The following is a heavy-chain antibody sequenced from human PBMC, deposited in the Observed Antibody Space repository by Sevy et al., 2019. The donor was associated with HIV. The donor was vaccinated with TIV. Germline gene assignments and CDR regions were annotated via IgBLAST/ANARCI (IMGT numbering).Heavy chain of an antibody. CDR2: ISGSGGTT. D-gene: IGHD6-19*01. CDR1: GFTFSSYA. CDR3: AKVKAGIAVAGTGSY. J-gene: IGHJ4*02. Sequence: GGSLRLSCAASGFTFSSYAMSWVRQAPGKGLEWVSAISGSGGTTYYTDSVKGRSTISRDNSKNTLYVQMNSLTAEDTAVYCCAKVKAGIAVAGTGSYWGQGTLVTVSS. V-gene: IGHV3-23*01.